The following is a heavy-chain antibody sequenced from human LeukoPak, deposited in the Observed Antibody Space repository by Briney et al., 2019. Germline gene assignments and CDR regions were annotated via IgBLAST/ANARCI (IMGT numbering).Heavy chain of an antibody. CDR1: GGTFSSYA. V-gene: IGHV1-69*05. D-gene: IGHD3-22*01. J-gene: IGHJ4*02. Sequence: SVKVSCKASGGTFSSYAISWVRQAPGQGLEWMGGIIPIFGPANYAQKFQGRVTITTDESTSTAYMELSSLRSEDTAVYYCARDSSGYYSPLSWGQGTLVTVSS. CDR2: IIPIFGPA. CDR3: ARDSSGYYSPLS.